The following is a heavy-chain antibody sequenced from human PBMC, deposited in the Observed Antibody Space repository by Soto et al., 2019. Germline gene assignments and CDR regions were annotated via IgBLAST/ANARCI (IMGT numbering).Heavy chain of an antibody. CDR3: ARRERYYGSPGWFDP. D-gene: IGHD3-16*01. V-gene: IGHV4-39*01. CDR1: GGSINDFAYY. CDR2: VYHNENT. J-gene: IGHJ5*02. Sequence: SETLSLTCTVSGGSINDFAYYWGWIRQPPGKGLEWIGTVYHNENTYYNPSLKSRVTISVDTAKNQFSLNLRSVTAADTAIYFFARRERYYGSPGWFDPWGQGALVTVS.